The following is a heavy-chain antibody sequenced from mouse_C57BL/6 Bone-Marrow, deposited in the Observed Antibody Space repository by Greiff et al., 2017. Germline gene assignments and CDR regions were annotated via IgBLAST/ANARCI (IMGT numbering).Heavy chain of an antibody. Sequence: EVQLQQSGPELVKPGASVKIPCKASGYTFTDYNMDWVKQSPGKSLEWIGDINPNNGGTIYNQKFKGKATLTVDKSSSTAYMELSSLTSEDTAVYYCARRGYYGSSSWFAYWGQGTRVTVSA. V-gene: IGHV1-18*01. D-gene: IGHD1-1*01. J-gene: IGHJ3*01. CDR1: GYTFTDYN. CDR3: ARRGYYGSSSWFAY. CDR2: INPNNGGT.